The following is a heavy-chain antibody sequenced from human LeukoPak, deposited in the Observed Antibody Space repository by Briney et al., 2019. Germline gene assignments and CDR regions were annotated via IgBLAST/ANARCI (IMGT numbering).Heavy chain of an antibody. CDR3: AGSNWYPHFEH. V-gene: IGHV4-34*01. J-gene: IGHJ4*02. CDR2: INYSGST. CDR1: GASFNSYF. D-gene: IGHD6-13*01. Sequence: SETLSLTCAVYGASFNSYFWTWIRQSPGKGLEWIGEINYSGSTKYSPSLKSRVTISLDTSKNQFSLKLSSVTAADTAVYYCAGSNWYPHFEHWGQGTLVTVSS.